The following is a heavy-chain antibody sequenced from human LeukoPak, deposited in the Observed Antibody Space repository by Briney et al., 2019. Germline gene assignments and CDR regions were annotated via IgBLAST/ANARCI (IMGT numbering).Heavy chain of an antibody. CDR1: GFTFSSYG. CDR2: IRGSGGTT. J-gene: IGHJ4*02. CDR3: AARSGDLPYYLDY. Sequence: GTLRLSCAASGFTFSSYGMSWVRQAPGKGLEWVSGIRGSGGTTYYADSVKGRFTISRDNSKNTLYLQMNSLRDEDTAVYYCAARSGDLPYYLDYWGQGTLVTVSS. D-gene: IGHD3-16*02. V-gene: IGHV3-23*01.